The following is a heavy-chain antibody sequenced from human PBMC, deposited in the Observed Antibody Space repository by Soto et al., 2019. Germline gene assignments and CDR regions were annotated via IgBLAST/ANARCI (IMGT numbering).Heavy chain of an antibody. CDR1: GFTFSDYY. J-gene: IGHJ4*02. CDR3: AIGTNGAFFVY. Sequence: QVQLVESGGGLVKPGGSLRLSCAASGFTFSDYYMSWIRQAPGKGLEWVSYISSRSSTIFYADSVKGRFTISRDNVKNSLYLQMNSLRAEATAVYYCAIGTNGAFFVYWGQGILVTVSS. V-gene: IGHV3-11*01. CDR2: ISSRSSTI. D-gene: IGHD2-8*01.